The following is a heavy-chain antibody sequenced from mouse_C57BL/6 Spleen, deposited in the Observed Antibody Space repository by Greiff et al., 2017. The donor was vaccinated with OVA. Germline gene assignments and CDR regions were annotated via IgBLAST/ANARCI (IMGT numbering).Heavy chain of an antibody. V-gene: IGHV1-82*01. CDR1: GYAFSSSW. Sequence: ESGPELVKPGASVKISCKASGYAFSSSWMNWVKQRPGKGLEWIGRIYPGDGDTNYNGKFKGKATLTADKSSSTAYMQLSSLTSEDSAVYFCARGGVYYDYDPAWFAYWGQGTLVTVSA. J-gene: IGHJ3*01. CDR2: IYPGDGDT. D-gene: IGHD2-4*01. CDR3: ARGGVYYDYDPAWFAY.